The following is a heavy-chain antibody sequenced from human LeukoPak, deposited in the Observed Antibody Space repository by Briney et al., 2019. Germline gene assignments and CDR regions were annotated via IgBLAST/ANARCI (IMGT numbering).Heavy chain of an antibody. J-gene: IGHJ4*02. CDR2: IYYSGST. D-gene: IGHD3-10*01. CDR3: TRANGYGLIDY. Sequence: KPSETLSLTCTVSGGSIGSGGYSWSWIRQPPGKGLEWIGYIYYSGSTYYNPSLKSRVTISVDTSKNQFSLKLSSVTAADTAMYYCTRANGYGLIDYWGQGTLVTVSS. V-gene: IGHV4-30-4*07. CDR1: GGSIGSGGYS.